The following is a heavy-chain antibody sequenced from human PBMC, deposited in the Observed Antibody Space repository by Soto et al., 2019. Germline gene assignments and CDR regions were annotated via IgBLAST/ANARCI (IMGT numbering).Heavy chain of an antibody. Sequence: QLQLQESGSGLVKPSQTLSLTCAVSGGSISGTTYSWSWIRQPPGKGLEWIGYIYDSGNTYYNPSLNGQFSISVDRSKNQFSLKLSSVTAADTAVYYCARGQGAAAGHSNFDYWGQGALVTVSS. CDR3: ARGQGAAAGHSNFDY. CDR2: IYDSGNT. V-gene: IGHV4-30-2*01. CDR1: GGSISGTTYS. D-gene: IGHD6-13*01. J-gene: IGHJ4*02.